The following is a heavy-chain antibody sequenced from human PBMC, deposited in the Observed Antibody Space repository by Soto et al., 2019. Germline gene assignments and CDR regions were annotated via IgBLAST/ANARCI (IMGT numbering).Heavy chain of an antibody. J-gene: IGHJ5*02. D-gene: IGHD1-26*01. CDR1: GFTFSSYA. Sequence: QVQLVESGGGVVQPGRSLRLSCAASGFTFSSYAMHWVRQAPGKGLEWVAVISYDGSNKYYADSVKGRFTISRDNSKTTLYMQMNSLRAEDTAVYYCARDLGGINGDNWFDPWGQGTLVTVSS. CDR3: ARDLGGINGDNWFDP. CDR2: ISYDGSNK. V-gene: IGHV3-30-3*01.